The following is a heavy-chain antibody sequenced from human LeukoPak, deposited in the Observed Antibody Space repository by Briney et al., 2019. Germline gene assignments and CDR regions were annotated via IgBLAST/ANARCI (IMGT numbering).Heavy chain of an antibody. J-gene: IGHJ4*02. D-gene: IGHD5-24*01. CDR1: GFTVSSNY. V-gene: IGHV3-66*01. CDR2: IYSGGST. CDR3: ARDRQSYFDY. Sequence: GGSLILSCAASGFTVSSNYMSWVRQAPGKGLEWVSVIYSGGSTYYADSVKGRFTISRDNSKNTLYLQMNSLRAEDTAVYYCARDRQSYFDYWGQGTLVTVSS.